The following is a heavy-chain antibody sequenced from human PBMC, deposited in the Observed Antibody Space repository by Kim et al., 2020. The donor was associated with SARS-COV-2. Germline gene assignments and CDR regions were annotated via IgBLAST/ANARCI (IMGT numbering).Heavy chain of an antibody. CDR3: ARGRFGSVAYYFDY. CDR2: INTGNGKT. J-gene: IGHJ4*02. Sequence: ASVKVSCKASRYTFTSYAMHWVRQAPGQRLEWMGWINTGNGKTEYSDKFRGRVTITRDMSASTVFMELRSLRSEDTAVYYCARGRFGSVAYYFDYCGQGTRMTVSS. V-gene: IGHV1-3*04. D-gene: IGHD3-10*01. CDR1: RYTFTSYA.